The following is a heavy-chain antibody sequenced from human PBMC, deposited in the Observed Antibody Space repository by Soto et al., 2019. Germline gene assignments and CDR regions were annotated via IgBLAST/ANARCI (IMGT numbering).Heavy chain of an antibody. CDR1: GFTFSRYA. V-gene: IGHV3-23*01. Sequence: GSLRLSCAASGFTFSRYAMSWVRQAPGKGLEGVSAISGSGCSTYYAASVKGRFTISRDKSKNTLYLQMNTMRAEDTAVYYCAKCLADCSGGSFYQYYFDYWGQGTLVTDS. CDR3: AKCLADCSGGSFYQYYFDY. J-gene: IGHJ4*02. CDR2: ISGSGCST. D-gene: IGHD2-15*01.